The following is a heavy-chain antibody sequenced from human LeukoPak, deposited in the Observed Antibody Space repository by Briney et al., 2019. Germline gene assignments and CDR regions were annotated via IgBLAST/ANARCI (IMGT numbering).Heavy chain of an antibody. Sequence: SPRPFRVIFGFRFGDYGMHLVRQAPGNGLEWVSGIWWGETTTGYADSVKGRFTISRDSAKNSLYLQMDSPRVEDTALYYCAKDESTGGFAPGYFYGMGVWGQGTTVTVSS. D-gene: IGHD3-16*01. V-gene: IGHV3-9*01. CDR1: GFRFGDYG. CDR3: AKDESTGGFAPGYFYGMGV. J-gene: IGHJ6*02. CDR2: IWWGETTT.